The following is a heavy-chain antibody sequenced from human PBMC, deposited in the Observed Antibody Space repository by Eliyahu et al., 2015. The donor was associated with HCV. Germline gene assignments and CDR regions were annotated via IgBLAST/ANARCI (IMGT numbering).Heavy chain of an antibody. J-gene: IGHJ4*02. CDR2: ISYDGSNK. D-gene: IGHD2-15*01. V-gene: IGHV3-30*18. CDR1: XFTFSSYG. Sequence: QVQLVESGGGVVQPGRSLRLSCAASXFTFSSYGMHWVRQAPGKGLEWVAVISYDGSNKYYADSVKGRFTISRDNSKNTLYLQMNSLRAEDTAVYYCAKDFGYCSGGSCLYFDYWGQGTLVTVSS. CDR3: AKDFGYCSGGSCLYFDY.